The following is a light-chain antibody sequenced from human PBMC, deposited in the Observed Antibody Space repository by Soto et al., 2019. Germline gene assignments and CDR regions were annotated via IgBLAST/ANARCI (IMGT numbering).Light chain of an antibody. Sequence: IVMTQSPATLSVSPGERATLSGRAIQSVRSNLAWYPQTPGQAPRLXIYGASTRETGIPARFSGSGAGTEFTRTISSLQSEDVEVDYCPQYNNWPFTFGPGTKVDIK. CDR2: GAS. CDR1: QSVRSN. CDR3: PQYNNWPFT. V-gene: IGKV3-15*01. J-gene: IGKJ3*01.